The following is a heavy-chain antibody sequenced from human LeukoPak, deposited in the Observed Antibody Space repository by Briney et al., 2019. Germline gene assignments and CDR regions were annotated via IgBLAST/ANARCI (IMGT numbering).Heavy chain of an antibody. V-gene: IGHV3-23*01. Sequence: QPGGSLRLSCAASGFTFTTYAMSWVRQAPGRALEWVSGISNSGGSTYYADSVKGRFTISRDNSKNTLYLQMNSLRAEDTAVYSCAKGLYWFDPWGQGTLVTVSS. J-gene: IGHJ5*02. D-gene: IGHD6-19*01. CDR1: GFTFTTYA. CDR3: AKGLYWFDP. CDR2: ISNSGGST.